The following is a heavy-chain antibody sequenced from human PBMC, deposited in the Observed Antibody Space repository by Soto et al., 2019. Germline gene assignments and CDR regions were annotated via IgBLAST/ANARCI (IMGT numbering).Heavy chain of an antibody. J-gene: IGHJ4*02. Sequence: QVQLVQSGAEVKKPGASVKISCKASGYTFTNYDINWVRQATGQGLEWMGWMNPSNGNTDYAQKFRGRVTMTRNTSTRTAYMELGSLTSEDTAVYYCARDSAAVAGSNDYWGQGTLVTVSS. V-gene: IGHV1-8*01. CDR2: MNPSNGNT. CDR3: ARDSAAVAGSNDY. D-gene: IGHD6-19*01. CDR1: GYTFTNYD.